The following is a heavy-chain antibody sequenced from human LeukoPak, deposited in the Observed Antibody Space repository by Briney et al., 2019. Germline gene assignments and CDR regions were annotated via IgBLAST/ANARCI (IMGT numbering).Heavy chain of an antibody. V-gene: IGHV4-59*01. D-gene: IGHD6-19*01. Sequence: SETLSLTCTVSGGSISTYYWSWIRRPPGKGLEWIGYIYYSGSTNYNPSLKSRVTISIDTSKNQFSLNLSSVTAADTAVYYCARSERYSSGWYFYFDYWGQGTLVTVSS. CDR1: GGSISTYY. CDR3: ARSERYSSGWYFYFDY. CDR2: IYYSGST. J-gene: IGHJ4*02.